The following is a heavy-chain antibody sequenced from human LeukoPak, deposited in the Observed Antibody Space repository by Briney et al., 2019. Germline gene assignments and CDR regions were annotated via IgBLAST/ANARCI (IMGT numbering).Heavy chain of an antibody. J-gene: IGHJ4*02. D-gene: IGHD5-18*01. V-gene: IGHV3-43D*04. CDR1: GFTFDDYA. CDR2: ISWDGGST. CDR3: AKPTSTGYSYGLVY. Sequence: GGSLRLSXAASGFTFDDYAMHWVRQAPGKGLEWVSLISWDGGSTYYADSVKGRFTISRDNSKNSLYLQMNSLRAEDTALYYCAKPTSTGYSYGLVYWGQGTLVTVSS.